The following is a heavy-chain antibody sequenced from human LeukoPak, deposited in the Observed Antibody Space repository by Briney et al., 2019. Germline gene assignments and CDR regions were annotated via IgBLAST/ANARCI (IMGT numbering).Heavy chain of an antibody. J-gene: IGHJ6*02. V-gene: IGHV4-34*01. CDR1: GGSFSGYY. CDR3: ARGKNIVVVPAAMWSPINYGMDV. Sequence: TSETLSLTCAVYGGSFSGYYWSWIRQPPGKGLEWIGEINHSGSTNYNPSLKSRVAISVDTSKNQFSLKLSSVTAADTAVYYCARGKNIVVVPAAMWSPINYGMDVWGQGTTVTVSS. CDR2: INHSGST. D-gene: IGHD2-2*01.